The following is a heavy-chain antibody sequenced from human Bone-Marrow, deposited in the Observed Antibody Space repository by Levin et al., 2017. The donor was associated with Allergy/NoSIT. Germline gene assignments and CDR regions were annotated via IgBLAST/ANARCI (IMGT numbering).Heavy chain of an antibody. V-gene: IGHV4-31*03. CDR1: GASVSSGSYY. J-gene: IGHJ4*02. CDR3: ARGSGGYYYLAATDS. Sequence: SETLSLTCSVSGASVSSGSYYWGWIRQFPGKGLEWIGYIYYSATTYYNPSLKSRLTMSLDTSRNELTLNLRSVTAADSAVYYCARGSGGYYYLAATDSWGQGTLVTVSS. D-gene: IGHD3-10*01. CDR2: IYYSATT.